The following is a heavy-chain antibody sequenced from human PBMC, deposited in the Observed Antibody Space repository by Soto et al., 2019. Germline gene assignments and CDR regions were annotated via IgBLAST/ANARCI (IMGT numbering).Heavy chain of an antibody. CDR1: GGSFSGYY. V-gene: IGHV4-34*01. Sequence: QVQLQQWGAGLLKPSETLSLTCAVYGGSFSGYYWSWIRQPPGKGLEWIGEINHSGSTNYNPSLKSRVTISVDTSKKQFSLKLSSVTAADTAVYYCARGSIGAAGNAQAFDIWGQGTMVTVSS. CDR2: INHSGST. CDR3: ARGSIGAAGNAQAFDI. J-gene: IGHJ3*02. D-gene: IGHD6-13*01.